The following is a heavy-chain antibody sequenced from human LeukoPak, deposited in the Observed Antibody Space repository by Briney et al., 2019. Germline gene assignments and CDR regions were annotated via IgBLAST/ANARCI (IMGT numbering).Heavy chain of an antibody. CDR3: ARDAGSSWPSDY. Sequence: QPGRSLRLSCGASGFTFSSYAMHWVRQAPGKGLEWVAVISYDGSNKYYADSVKGRFTISRDNSKNTLYLQMNSLRAADTAVYYCARDAGSSWPSDYWGQGTLVTASS. V-gene: IGHV3-30-3*01. D-gene: IGHD6-13*01. CDR1: GFTFSSYA. CDR2: ISYDGSNK. J-gene: IGHJ4*02.